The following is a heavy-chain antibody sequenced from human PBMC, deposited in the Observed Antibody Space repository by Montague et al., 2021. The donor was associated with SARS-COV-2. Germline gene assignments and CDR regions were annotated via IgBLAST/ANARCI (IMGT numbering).Heavy chain of an antibody. Sequence: SETLSLTCTVSGDSISSTRYFWGWIRQPPGKGLEWIGSIYNRGNTYNNPSLRSRVSISVDTSKNQFSLNVRSVTAADTGLFYCVRVTHRRIDCTYYMDVWGKGITVSV. CDR3: VRVTHRRIDCTYYMDV. D-gene: IGHD2-21*02. V-gene: IGHV4-39*01. J-gene: IGHJ6*03. CDR1: GDSISSTRYF. CDR2: IYNRGNT.